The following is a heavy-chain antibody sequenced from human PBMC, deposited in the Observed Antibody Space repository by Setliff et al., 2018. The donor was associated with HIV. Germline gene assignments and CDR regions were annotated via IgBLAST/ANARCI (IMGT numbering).Heavy chain of an antibody. CDR2: VKSDRDGGTV. Sequence: PGGSLRLSCVVSGFTFTNAWMNWVRQAPGKALEWVGRVKSDRDGGTVDYAAPVKGRFTISIDDSRQTLYLQMNSLKTEDTAVYYCTTLVGANPWHGAFDIWGHGTMVTVSS. D-gene: IGHD1-26*01. J-gene: IGHJ3*02. V-gene: IGHV3-15*07. CDR1: GFTFTNAW. CDR3: TTLVGANPWHGAFDI.